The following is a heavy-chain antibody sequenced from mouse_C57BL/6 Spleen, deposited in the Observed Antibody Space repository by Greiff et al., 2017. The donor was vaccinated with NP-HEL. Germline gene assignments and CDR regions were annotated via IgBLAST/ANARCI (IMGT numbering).Heavy chain of an antibody. J-gene: IGHJ3*01. CDR2: IRSKSSNDAT. Sequence: EVKVVESGGGLVQPKGSLKLSCAASGFTFNTYAMHWVRQAPGKGLEWVARIRSKSSNDATYYADSVKDRFTISRDDSQSMLYLQMNNLKTEDTAMYYCVREDYGLGAYGGKGTLVTVSA. CDR1: GFTFNTYA. D-gene: IGHD1-2*01. V-gene: IGHV10-3*01. CDR3: VREDYGLGAY.